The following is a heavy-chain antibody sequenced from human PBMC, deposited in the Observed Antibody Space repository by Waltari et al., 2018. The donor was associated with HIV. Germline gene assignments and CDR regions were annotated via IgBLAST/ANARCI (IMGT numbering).Heavy chain of an antibody. CDR2: IYPNSGDT. V-gene: IGHV1-2*02. CDR3: ARQMTFYDALDI. CDR1: GYTFTDYY. J-gene: IGHJ3*02. Sequence: HVQLVQSGAEVRKPGASVKVSCKTSGYTFTDYYISWVRRAPGQGPEWMGWIYPNSGDTHFEEKFQGRVTLTRDTSIRTAYVEVSNLRSDDKAVYYCARQMTFYDALDIWGQGTMVSVSS.